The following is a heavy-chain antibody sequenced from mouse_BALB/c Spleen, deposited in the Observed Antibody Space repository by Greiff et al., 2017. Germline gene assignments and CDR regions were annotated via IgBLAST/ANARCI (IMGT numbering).Heavy chain of an antibody. D-gene: IGHD2-4*01. CDR3: ARTNYYEYDGGPWFAY. CDR1: GYTFTSYW. Sequence: QVQLKQSGAELARPGASVKLSCKASGYTFTSYWMQWVHQRPGQGLEWIGAIYPGDGDTRYTQKFTGKATLTAEKSSSTAYMQLSSLASEDSAVYYGARTNYYEYDGGPWFAYWGQGTLVTVSA. CDR2: IYPGDGDT. J-gene: IGHJ3*01. V-gene: IGHV1-87*01.